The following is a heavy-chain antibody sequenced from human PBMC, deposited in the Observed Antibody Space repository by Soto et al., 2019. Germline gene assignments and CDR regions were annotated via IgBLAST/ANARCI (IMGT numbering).Heavy chain of an antibody. CDR3: AKGYSSGWYGVYYYYQYRIAV. D-gene: IGHD6-13*01. J-gene: IGHJ6*01. CDR2: ISYDGSNK. V-gene: IGHV3-30*18. Sequence: GGSLRVCWAGSGFTFSSYAMHWVRQAPGKGLEWVAVISYDGSNKYYADPVQGRFTISRDNSKNTLYLQMNSLRAEDMVVYYCAKGYSSGWYGVYYYYQYRIAVSAQRTTVPVSS. CDR1: GFTFSSYA.